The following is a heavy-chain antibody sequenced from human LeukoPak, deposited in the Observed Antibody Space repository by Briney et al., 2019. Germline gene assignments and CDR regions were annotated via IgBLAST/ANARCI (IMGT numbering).Heavy chain of an antibody. J-gene: IGHJ4*02. CDR2: INGDGDST. Sequence: GGSLRLSCAASEFVFGAFPMSWICQAAGKGLEWVSSINGDGDSTHYAGSVKGRFTISRDNSKDTLYLQMNSLRVEDTAIYYCAIGGGSDYWGQGTLVTVSS. V-gene: IGHV3-23*01. D-gene: IGHD3-10*01. CDR3: AIGGGSDY. CDR1: EFVFGAFP.